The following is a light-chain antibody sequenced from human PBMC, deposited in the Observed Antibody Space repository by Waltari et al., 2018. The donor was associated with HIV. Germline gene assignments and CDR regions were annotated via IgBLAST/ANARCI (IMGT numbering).Light chain of an antibody. CDR1: QTINTY. J-gene: IGKJ2*01. V-gene: IGKV1-39*01. CDR3: QQSYSFPFT. Sequence: DIQVTQSPSSLSASFGDRVIITCRANQTINTYLNWYQHQPRKAPKLLIYAASTLQSGVPPRFTGSGSGTDFTLTISSLQPKDFATYYCQQSYSFPFTFGPGTKLEIK. CDR2: AAS.